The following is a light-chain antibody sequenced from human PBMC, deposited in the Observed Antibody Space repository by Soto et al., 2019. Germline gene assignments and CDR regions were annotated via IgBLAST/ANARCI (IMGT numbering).Light chain of an antibody. J-gene: IGKJ2*01. Sequence: DIQMTQSPSSLSASVGDRVTITCRASQSIAYYLSWFQQKPGKAPKLLIYAASSLQSGVPSRFSGSGCGTDFTLTISRLHPEDFATYYCQQSSNSPMYTFGQGTKLYVK. CDR3: QQSSNSPMYT. CDR2: AAS. CDR1: QSIAYY. V-gene: IGKV1-39*01.